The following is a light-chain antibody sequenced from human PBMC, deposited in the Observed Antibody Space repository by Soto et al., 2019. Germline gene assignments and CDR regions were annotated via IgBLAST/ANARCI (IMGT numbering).Light chain of an antibody. V-gene: IGKV3-11*01. Sequence: EVVLTQSPATLSLSPGERVTLSCRASQSVDNYLAWYQQKPGQAPRLLIYDASNRATGIPSRFGGSGFGTDFTLTISSLQPEDFAVYYCLQRSNWPRTFGQGTKVEIK. CDR2: DAS. CDR1: QSVDNY. J-gene: IGKJ1*01. CDR3: LQRSNWPRT.